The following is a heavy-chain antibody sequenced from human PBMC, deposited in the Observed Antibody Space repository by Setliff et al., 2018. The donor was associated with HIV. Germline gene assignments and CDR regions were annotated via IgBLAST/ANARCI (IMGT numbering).Heavy chain of an antibody. J-gene: IGHJ4*02. CDR3: ARELLRSWDGSENSYKPYYFDY. Sequence: KSSETLSLTCVVSGDSISRSRYYWGWIRQPPGKGLEWIGSIYYSGSTYYNPSLKSRVTISVDTSKNQFSLKLSSVTAADTAVYYCARELLRSWDGSENSYKPYYFDYWGQGTLVTVSS. V-gene: IGHV4-39*07. CDR1: GDSISRSRYY. D-gene: IGHD3-10*01. CDR2: IYYSGST.